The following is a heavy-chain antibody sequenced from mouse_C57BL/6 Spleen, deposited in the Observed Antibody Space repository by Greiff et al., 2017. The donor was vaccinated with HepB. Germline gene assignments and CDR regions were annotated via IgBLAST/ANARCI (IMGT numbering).Heavy chain of an antibody. Sequence: EVQGVESGPELVKPGASVKIPCKASGYTFTDYNMDWVKQSHGKSLEWIGDINPNNGGTIYNQKFKGKATLTVDKSSSTAYMELRSLTSEDTAVYYCAREVYPGYFDVWGTGTTVTVSS. D-gene: IGHD2-1*01. V-gene: IGHV1-18*01. CDR3: AREVYPGYFDV. J-gene: IGHJ1*03. CDR1: GYTFTDYN. CDR2: INPNNGGT.